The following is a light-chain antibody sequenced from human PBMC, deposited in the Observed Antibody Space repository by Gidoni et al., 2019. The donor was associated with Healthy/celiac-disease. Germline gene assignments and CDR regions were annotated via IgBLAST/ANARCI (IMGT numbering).Light chain of an antibody. CDR3: QQSYSTLYT. CDR2: AAS. J-gene: IGKJ2*01. CDR1: QSISSY. Sequence: DIPMTQSPSSLSASVGDRVTITCRASQSISSYLNWYQQKPGKAPKLLIYAASSLQSGVPSRFSGSGSGTDFTLTISSLQPEDFATEYCQQSYSTLYTFGQGTKLEIK. V-gene: IGKV1-39*01.